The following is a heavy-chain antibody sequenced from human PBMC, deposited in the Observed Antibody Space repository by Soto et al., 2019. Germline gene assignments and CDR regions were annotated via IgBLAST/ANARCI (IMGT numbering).Heavy chain of an antibody. CDR3: AHAYGGRSLY. D-gene: IGHD1-26*01. CDR2: IYWDDTK. CDR1: GFSLTTDRVG. V-gene: IGHV2-5*02. Sequence: QITLKESGLTLVKPTQTLTLTCTFSGFSLTTDRVGVGWIRQPPGEALEWLAVIYWDDTKTYRPSLESRLTITKDTSKNQVALTMTNMDSVDTATYYCAHAYGGRSLYWGQGTLVTVSS. J-gene: IGHJ4*02.